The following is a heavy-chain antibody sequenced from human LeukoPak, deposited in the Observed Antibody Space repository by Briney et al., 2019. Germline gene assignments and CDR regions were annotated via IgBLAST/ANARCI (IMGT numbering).Heavy chain of an antibody. D-gene: IGHD3-10*01. CDR3: ARNIWFGESADAFDI. Sequence: GAPVKVSCKASGYTFTRYYMHWGRQAPGQGLEWMGGINPNSGGTNYAQKFQGRVTMTRDKSIRTAYMELSRLTSDDTAVYYCARNIWFGESADAFDIWGQGKMVTVSS. CDR1: GYTFTRYY. J-gene: IGHJ3*02. CDR2: INPNSGGT. V-gene: IGHV1-2*02.